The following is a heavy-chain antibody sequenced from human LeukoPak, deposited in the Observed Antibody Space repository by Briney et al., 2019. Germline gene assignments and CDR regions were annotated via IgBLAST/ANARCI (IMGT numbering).Heavy chain of an antibody. D-gene: IGHD3-22*01. V-gene: IGHV4-59*12. CDR3: ARANYYDSSAPGAFDI. J-gene: IGHJ3*02. Sequence: SETLSLTCTVSGGSISSYYWSWIRQPPGKGLEWIGYIYYSGSTNYNPSLKSRVTISVDTSKNQFSLKLSSVTAADTAVYYCARANYYDSSAPGAFDIWGQGTMVTVSS. CDR2: IYYSGST. CDR1: GGSISSYY.